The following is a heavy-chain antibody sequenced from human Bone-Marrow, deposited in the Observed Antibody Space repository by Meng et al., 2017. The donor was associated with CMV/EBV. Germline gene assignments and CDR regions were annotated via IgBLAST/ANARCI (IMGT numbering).Heavy chain of an antibody. V-gene: IGHV3-74*01. J-gene: IGHJ6*02. Sequence: GESLKISCAASGFTFSSYWMHWVRQAPGKGLVWVSRINSDGSSTSYADSVKGRFTISRDNAKNTLYLQMNSLRAEDTAVYYCACSRSSDPYYYYGMDVWGQGTTVTVSS. CDR2: INSDGSST. CDR1: GFTFSSYW. CDR3: ACSRSSDPYYYYGMDV. D-gene: IGHD1-26*01.